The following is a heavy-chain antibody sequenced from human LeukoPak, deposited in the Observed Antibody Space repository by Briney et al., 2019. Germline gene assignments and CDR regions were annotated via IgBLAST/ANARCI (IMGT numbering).Heavy chain of an antibody. V-gene: IGHV3-11*04. CDR1: VFSFCDYY. CDR3: ARDRVISSRPPQGAFDL. D-gene: IGHD2/OR15-2a*01. CDR2: IGGSGSIM. Sequence: PGGSLRLSCAASVFSFCDYYLSRIREAPGRGHGWVSYIGGSGSIMYYADSVKGRFPFSRDNAKNSLYLQMNSLRAEDTAVYYCARDRVISSRPPQGAFDLWGQGTMVTVSS. J-gene: IGHJ3*01.